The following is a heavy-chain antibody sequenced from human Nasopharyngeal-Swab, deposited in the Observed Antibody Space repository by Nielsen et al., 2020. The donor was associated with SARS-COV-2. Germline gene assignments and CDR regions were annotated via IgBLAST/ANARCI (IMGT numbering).Heavy chain of an antibody. CDR3: ARGGGVGATPAPNAFDY. V-gene: IGHV4-34*01. Sequence: SQTLSLTCAVSGGSFSGYYWSWIRQPPGKGLEWIGEINHSGSTNYNPSLKSRVTISVDTSKNQFSLKLSSVTAADTAVYYCARGGGVGATPAPNAFDYWGQGTLVTVSS. CDR1: GGSFSGYY. CDR2: INHSGST. D-gene: IGHD1-26*01. J-gene: IGHJ4*02.